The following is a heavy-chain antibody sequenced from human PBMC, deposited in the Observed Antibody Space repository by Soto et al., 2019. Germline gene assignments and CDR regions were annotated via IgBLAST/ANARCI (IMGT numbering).Heavy chain of an antibody. CDR2: TNNDGSVT. CDR1: GFTFSGFW. V-gene: IGHV3-74*01. J-gene: IGHJ5*02. CDR3: TRDIGGASST. Sequence: EVQLVESGGGLVQPGGSLRLSCAASGFTFSGFWMHWVRQAPGKGLVWVSRTNNDGSVTDYVDSVKGRFTISRDNAENTLYLQMNSLRAEDAAVYYCTRDIGGASSTWGQGTLVTVSS. D-gene: IGHD1-26*01.